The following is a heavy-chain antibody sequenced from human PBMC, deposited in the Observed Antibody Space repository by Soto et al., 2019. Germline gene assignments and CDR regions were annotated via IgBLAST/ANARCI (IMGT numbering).Heavy chain of an antibody. CDR3: ARDGGDERRFAS. J-gene: IGHJ5*01. CDR2: VYYSGST. V-gene: IGHV4-61*01. Sequence: SETLSLTCTVSGDSVSRGTYFWILIRQPPGKGLEWIGYVYYSGSTNYNPTLKSRLTMSVDTSKNQFSLKLSSVTAADTAVYYCARDGGDERRFASWGPGTLVTVSS. D-gene: IGHD2-21*02. CDR1: GDSVSRGTYF.